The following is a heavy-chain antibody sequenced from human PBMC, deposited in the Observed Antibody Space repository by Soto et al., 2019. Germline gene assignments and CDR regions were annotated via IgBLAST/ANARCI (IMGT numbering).Heavy chain of an antibody. J-gene: IGHJ4*02. CDR2: INTDGRIT. CDR3: SRPRYDGSGTPFDY. Sequence: EVQLVESGGGLVQPGGSLRLSCSASGFTFTSYWMHWVRQVPGKGLVWVSHINTDGRITDYGDSVKGRFTISRDNAKNTLYLQMHSLRAEDTAIYYCSRPRYDGSGTPFDYWGQGTLVTVSS. D-gene: IGHD3-22*01. V-gene: IGHV3-74*01. CDR1: GFTFTSYW.